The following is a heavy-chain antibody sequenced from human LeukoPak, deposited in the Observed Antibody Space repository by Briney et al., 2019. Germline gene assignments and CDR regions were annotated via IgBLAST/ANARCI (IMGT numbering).Heavy chain of an antibody. CDR1: GGSISSGGYY. D-gene: IGHD2-15*01. CDR2: IYYSGST. J-gene: IGHJ4*02. CDR3: ARDYCSGGSCYSTY. Sequence: SETLSLTCTVSGGSISSGGYYWSWIRQHPGKGLEWIGYIYYSGSTYYNPSLKSRATISVDTSKNQFSLKLSSVTAADTAVYYCARDYCSGGSCYSTYWGQGTLVTVSS. V-gene: IGHV4-31*03.